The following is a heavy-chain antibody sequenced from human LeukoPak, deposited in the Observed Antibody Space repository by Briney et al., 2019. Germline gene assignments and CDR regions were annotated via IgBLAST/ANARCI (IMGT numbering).Heavy chain of an antibody. CDR1: GGSISSSSYY. Sequence: PSETLSLTCTVSGGSISSSSYYWGWLRQPPGTGLEWIGSIYYSGSTYYNPSLKSRVTISVDTSKNQFSLKLSSVTAADTAVYYCARQLGYSSFDYWGQGTLVTVSS. CDR3: ARQLGYSSFDY. J-gene: IGHJ4*02. D-gene: IGHD5-24*01. CDR2: IYYSGST. V-gene: IGHV4-39*01.